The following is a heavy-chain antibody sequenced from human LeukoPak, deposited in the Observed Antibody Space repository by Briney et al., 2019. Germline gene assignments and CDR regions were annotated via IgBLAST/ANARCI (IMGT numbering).Heavy chain of an antibody. J-gene: IGHJ3*02. V-gene: IGHV1-24*01. Sequence: ASVKVSCKVSGYTLTELSMHWVRQAPGKGLEWMGGFDPEDGETIYAQKFQGRVTMTRDTSTSTVYMELSSLRSEDTAVYYCARDPPDIVVVPAAPSGAFDIWGQGTMVTVSS. CDR2: FDPEDGET. CDR3: ARDPPDIVVVPAAPSGAFDI. CDR1: GYTLTELS. D-gene: IGHD2-2*01.